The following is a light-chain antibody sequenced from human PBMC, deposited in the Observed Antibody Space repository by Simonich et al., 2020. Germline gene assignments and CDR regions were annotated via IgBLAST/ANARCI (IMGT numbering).Light chain of an antibody. CDR2: AAS. CDR3: QQANSFPQT. V-gene: IGKV1-9*01. J-gene: IGKJ2*01. CDR1: QGIRSY. Sequence: DIQLTQSPSFLSASVGDRVTITCRASQGIRSYLALYQQKPGKAPKLLIYAASSLQSGVPSRFSGSGSGTDFTLTISSLQPEDFATYYCQQANSFPQTFGQGTKLEIK.